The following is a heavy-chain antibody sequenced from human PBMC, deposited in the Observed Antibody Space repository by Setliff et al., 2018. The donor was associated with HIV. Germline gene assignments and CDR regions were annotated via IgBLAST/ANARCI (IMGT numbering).Heavy chain of an antibody. CDR2: IYQSGSS. V-gene: IGHV4-38-2*01. CDR3: TSESFKLPNCFDP. J-gene: IGHJ5*02. CDR1: GYSISSGYY. Sequence: SETLSLTCAVSGYSISSGYYWGWIRQPPGKGLEWIGNIYQSGSSYSNPSLKSRVTISIDTSKNQFSLKLSSVTAADTAVYYCTSESFKLPNCFDPWGQGTLVTVSS.